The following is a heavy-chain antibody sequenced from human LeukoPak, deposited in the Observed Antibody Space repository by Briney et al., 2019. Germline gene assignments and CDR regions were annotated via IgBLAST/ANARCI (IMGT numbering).Heavy chain of an antibody. CDR2: IIPILGIA. CDR1: GGTFSSYA. J-gene: IGHJ4*02. CDR3: ARGGIQLLGLFDY. Sequence: GASVKVSCKASGGTFSSYAISWVRQAPGQGLEWMGRIIPILGIANYAQKFQGRVTITADKSTSTAYMELSSLRSEDTAVYYCARGGIQLLGLFDYWGQGTLVTVSS. D-gene: IGHD5-18*01. V-gene: IGHV1-69*04.